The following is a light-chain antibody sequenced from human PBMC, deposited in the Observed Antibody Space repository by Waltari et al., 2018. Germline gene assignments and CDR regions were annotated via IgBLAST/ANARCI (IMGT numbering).Light chain of an antibody. J-gene: IGLJ2*01. CDR2: KDD. CDR3: QSTDTTETQML. Sequence: SYELTQAPSVSVSPGQTARITCPRASLSNPLVHWYQWKPGQAPVLVMYKDDERPSGIPERFSGSGSGSTATLTISGAQAEDEADYYCQSTDTTETQMLFGGGTKLTVL. V-gene: IGLV3-25*03. CDR1: SLSNPL.